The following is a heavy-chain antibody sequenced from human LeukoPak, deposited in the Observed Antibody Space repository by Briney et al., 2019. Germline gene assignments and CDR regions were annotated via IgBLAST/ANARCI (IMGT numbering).Heavy chain of an antibody. CDR1: GFSFSSYG. J-gene: IGHJ4*02. Sequence: PGGSLRLSCAVSGFSFSSYGIHWVRQAPGKGLEWVAVIGYDGTNKYYADSVKGRFTISRDNSKNTLYLQMNSLRAEDTAVYYCARDLSPVVRASPMGYWGQGTLVTVSS. V-gene: IGHV3-30*03. CDR3: ARDLSPVVRASPMGY. CDR2: IGYDGTNK. D-gene: IGHD3-10*01.